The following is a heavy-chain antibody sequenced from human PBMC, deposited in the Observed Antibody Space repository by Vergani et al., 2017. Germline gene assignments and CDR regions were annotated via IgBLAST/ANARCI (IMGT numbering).Heavy chain of an antibody. CDR3: ASDSSGWGFAEYFQH. D-gene: IGHD6-19*01. CDR1: GGSISSYY. Sequence: QVQLQESGPGLVKPSETLSLTCTVSGGSISSYYWSWIRQPPGKGLGWIGYIYYSGSTNYNPSLKSRVTISVDTSKNQFSLKLSSVTAADTAVYYCASDSSGWGFAEYFQHWGQGTLVTVSS. J-gene: IGHJ1*01. V-gene: IGHV4-59*08. CDR2: IYYSGST.